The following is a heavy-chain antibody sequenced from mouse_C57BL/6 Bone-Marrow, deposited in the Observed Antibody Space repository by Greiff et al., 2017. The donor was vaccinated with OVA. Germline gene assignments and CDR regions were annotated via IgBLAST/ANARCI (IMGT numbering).Heavy chain of an antibody. CDR1: GYTFTSYW. CDR3: ARGDEGFAY. J-gene: IGHJ3*01. V-gene: IGHV1-69*01. CDR2: IDTSDSYT. Sequence: VQLQQPGAELVMPGASVKLSCKASGYTFTSYWMHWVKQRPGQGLEWIGEIDTSDSYTNYNQKFKGKSTLTVDKSSSTAYMQLSSLTSEDSAVYYCARGDEGFAYWGQGTLVTVSA.